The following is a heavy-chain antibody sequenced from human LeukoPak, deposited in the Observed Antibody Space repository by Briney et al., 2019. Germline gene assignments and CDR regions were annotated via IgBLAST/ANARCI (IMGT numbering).Heavy chain of an antibody. V-gene: IGHV3-23*01. CDR2: ISGSGGST. J-gene: IGHJ4*02. CDR1: GFTFSSYA. CDR3: AKQIAVAGTGDYFDY. D-gene: IGHD6-19*01. Sequence: PGGSLTLSCTASGFTFSSYAKSWVRHAPGKGLEWVSAISGSGGSTYYADSVKGRFTISRDNSKNTLYLQMNSLRAEDTAAYYCAKQIAVAGTGDYFDYWGQGTLVTVSS.